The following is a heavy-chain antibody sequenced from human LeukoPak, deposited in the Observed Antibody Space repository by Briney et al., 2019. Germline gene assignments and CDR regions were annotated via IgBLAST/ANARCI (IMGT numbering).Heavy chain of an antibody. Sequence: SETLSLTCTVSGVSISSYYWTWIRQPPGKGLGLEWIGYIYYSGGTNYNPSLKGRVTISIDTSKNQVSLKLSSVTAADTAVYYCARLWDSSSSLDYWGQGALVTVSS. CDR2: IYYSGGT. V-gene: IGHV4-59*08. CDR3: ARLWDSSSSLDY. J-gene: IGHJ4*02. CDR1: GVSISSYY. D-gene: IGHD6-6*01.